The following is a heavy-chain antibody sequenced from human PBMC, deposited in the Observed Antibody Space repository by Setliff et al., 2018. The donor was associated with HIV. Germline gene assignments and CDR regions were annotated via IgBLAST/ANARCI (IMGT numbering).Heavy chain of an antibody. Sequence: SETLSLTCTVSGASTSNDYWNWIRQSPGKGLEWIGYISSSGSTNSNPSLKSRVTISVDMSNTQIFLSLTSVTAADTAVYYCARGSWKDGAHGYFFDYWGQGTLVTVSS. CDR1: GASTSNDY. D-gene: IGHD1-1*01. CDR3: ARGSWKDGAHGYFFDY. CDR2: ISSSGST. J-gene: IGHJ4*02. V-gene: IGHV4-59*01.